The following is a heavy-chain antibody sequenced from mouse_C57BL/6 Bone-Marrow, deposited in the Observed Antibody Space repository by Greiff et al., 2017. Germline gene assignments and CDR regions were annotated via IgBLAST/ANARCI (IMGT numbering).Heavy chain of an antibody. V-gene: IGHV1-64*01. CDR2: IHPNSGST. Sequence: VQLQQPGAELVKPGASVKLSCKASGYTFTSYWMHWVKQRPGQGLEWIGMIHPNSGSTNYNETFKSKATLTVDKSSSTAYMQLSSLTSEDSAVYYCAREAHSNYDWYCDVWGTGTTVTVSS. J-gene: IGHJ1*03. CDR1: GYTFTSYW. D-gene: IGHD2-5*01. CDR3: AREAHSNYDWYCDV.